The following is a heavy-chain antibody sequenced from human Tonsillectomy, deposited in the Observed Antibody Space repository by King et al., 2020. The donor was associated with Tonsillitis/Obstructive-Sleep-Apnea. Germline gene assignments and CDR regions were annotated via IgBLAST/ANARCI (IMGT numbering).Heavy chain of an antibody. J-gene: IGHJ6*03. CDR2: ISSSSSYT. V-gene: IGHV3-11*05. D-gene: IGHD3-22*01. CDR1: GFTFSDYY. Sequence: VQLVESGGGLVKPGGSLRLSCAASGFTFSDYYMSWIRQAPGKGLEWVSYISSSSSYTNYADSVKGRFTISRDNAKNSLYLQMNSLRAEDTAVYYCASPYDTDYYYYYYMDVWRKGTTVTVSS. CDR3: ASPYDTDYYYYYYMDV.